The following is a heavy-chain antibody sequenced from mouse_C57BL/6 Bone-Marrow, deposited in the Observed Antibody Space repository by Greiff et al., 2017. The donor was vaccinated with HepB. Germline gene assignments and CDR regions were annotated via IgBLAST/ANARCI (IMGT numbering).Heavy chain of an antibody. CDR2: IYPSGGST. CDR3: IKNGVATDYFAY. CDR1: GYTFTSYD. Sequence: QVQLQQSGPELVKPGASVKLSCKASGYTFTSYDINWVKQRPGQGLEWIGWIYPSGGSTKYNEKFKGKATLTVDTSSSTAYMELHSLTSEDSAVYFCIKNGVATDYFAYWGQGTTVTVSA. V-gene: IGHV1-85*01. J-gene: IGHJ2*01. D-gene: IGHD1-1*01.